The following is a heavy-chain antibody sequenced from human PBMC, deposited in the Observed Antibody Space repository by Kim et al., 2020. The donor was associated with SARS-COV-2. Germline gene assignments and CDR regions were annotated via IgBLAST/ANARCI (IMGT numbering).Heavy chain of an antibody. CDR3: ARQRHSSGWPYWYFDL. V-gene: IGHV4-34*01. Sequence: SETLSLTCAVYGGSFSGYYWSWIRQPPGKGLEWIGEINHSGSTNYNPSLKSRVTISVDTSKNQFSLKLSSVTAADTAVYYCARQRHSSGWPYWYFDLWGRGTLVTVSS. CDR2: INHSGST. CDR1: GGSFSGYY. D-gene: IGHD6-19*01. J-gene: IGHJ2*01.